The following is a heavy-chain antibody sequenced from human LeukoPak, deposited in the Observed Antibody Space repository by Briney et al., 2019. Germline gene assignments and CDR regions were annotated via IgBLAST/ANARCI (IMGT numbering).Heavy chain of an antibody. CDR2: ISSSSSYI. CDR1: GFTFSNYS. J-gene: IGHJ4*02. CDR3: ARVVFGSSSVGYYSDY. V-gene: IGHV3-21*01. D-gene: IGHD6-6*01. Sequence: GGSLRLSCAASGFTFSNYSMNWVRQAPGKGLEWVSSISSSSSYIYYADSVKGRFTISRDNAKNSLYLQMNSLRAEDTAVYYCARVVFGSSSVGYYSDYWGQGTLVTVSS.